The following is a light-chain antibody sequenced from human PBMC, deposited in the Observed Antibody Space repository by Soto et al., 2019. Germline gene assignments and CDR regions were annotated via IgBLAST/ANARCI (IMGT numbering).Light chain of an antibody. V-gene: IGKV3-20*01. J-gene: IGKJ3*01. Sequence: VLTRSPGTLSLSPGERATLSCTASQSISSSYLAWYQQKPGQAPRLLISGASTRATGIPDRFSGSGSGTDFTLTISRLAPEDFAVYYCQQMFTFGPGTKVDI. CDR1: QSISSSY. CDR2: GAS. CDR3: QQMFT.